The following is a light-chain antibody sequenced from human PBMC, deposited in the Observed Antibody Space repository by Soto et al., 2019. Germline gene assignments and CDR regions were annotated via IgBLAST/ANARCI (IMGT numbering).Light chain of an antibody. Sequence: DIQMTQSPRFLSASVGDRVTITCRASQNIRTYLTWSQQKPGKGPTVLIYAASTLQRGVPSRFSGSTTGTDFTLTITGLQPEDSATYYCQQTLSVPRTFGLGTKVEIK. CDR2: AAS. V-gene: IGKV1-39*01. CDR3: QQTLSVPRT. CDR1: QNIRTY. J-gene: IGKJ1*01.